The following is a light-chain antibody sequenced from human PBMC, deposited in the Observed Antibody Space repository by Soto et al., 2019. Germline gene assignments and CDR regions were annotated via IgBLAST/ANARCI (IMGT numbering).Light chain of an antibody. J-gene: IGLJ1*01. V-gene: IGLV2-11*01. CDR3: CSSADSYTFI. CDR2: DVA. CDR1: GSDVGGYDH. Sequence: QSVLTQPRSVSGSPGQSVTISCTGTGSDVGGYDHVSWYQYHPDKAPKLIIYDVAKRPSGVPGRFSGSKSGNTASLTISGLQAEDGADYYCCSSADSYTFIFGTGTKVTVL.